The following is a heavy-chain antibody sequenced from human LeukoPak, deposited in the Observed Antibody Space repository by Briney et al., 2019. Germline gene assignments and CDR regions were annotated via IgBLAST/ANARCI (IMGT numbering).Heavy chain of an antibody. CDR1: GFTFSSYS. CDR2: ISSSSSYI. D-gene: IGHD6-13*01. V-gene: IGHV3-21*01. Sequence: GGSLRLFCAASGFTFSSYSMNWVRQAPGKGLEWVSSISSSSSYIYYADSVKGRFTISRDNAKNSLYLQMNSLRAEDTAVYYCARDSVYSSSWYLGNAFDIWGQGTMVTVSS. J-gene: IGHJ3*02. CDR3: ARDSVYSSSWYLGNAFDI.